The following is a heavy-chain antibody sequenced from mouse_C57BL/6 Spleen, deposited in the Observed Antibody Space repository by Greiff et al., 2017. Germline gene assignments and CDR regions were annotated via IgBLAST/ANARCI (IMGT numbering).Heavy chain of an antibody. CDR1: GYTFTSYT. D-gene: IGHD2-2*01. J-gene: IGHJ4*01. CDR2: INPSSGYT. CDR3: ARSYYGYDRYYAMDY. Sequence: QVHVKQSGAELARPGASVKMSCKASGYTFTSYTMHWVKQRPGQGLEWIGYINPSSGYTKYNQKFKDKATLTADKSSSTAYMQLSSLTSEDSAVYYCARSYYGYDRYYAMDYWGQGTSVTVSS. V-gene: IGHV1-4*01.